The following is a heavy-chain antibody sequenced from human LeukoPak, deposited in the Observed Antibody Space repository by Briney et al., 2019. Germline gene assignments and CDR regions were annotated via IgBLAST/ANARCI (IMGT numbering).Heavy chain of an antibody. V-gene: IGHV4-34*01. J-gene: IGHJ4*02. D-gene: IGHD5-24*01. Sequence: SETLSLTCAVYGGSFSGYYWSWIRQPPGKGLEWIGEINHSGSTNYNPSLKSRVTISVDTSKNQFSLKLSSVTAADTAVYYCARQRWLQFGAFDYWGQGTLVTVSS. CDR3: ARQRWLQFGAFDY. CDR1: GGSFSGYY. CDR2: INHSGST.